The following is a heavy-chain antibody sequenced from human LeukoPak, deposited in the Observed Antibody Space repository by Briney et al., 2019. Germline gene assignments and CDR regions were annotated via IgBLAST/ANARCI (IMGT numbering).Heavy chain of an antibody. V-gene: IGHV3-66*01. D-gene: IGHD1-26*01. J-gene: IGHJ4*02. CDR1: GFTVSSNY. Sequence: GGSLRLSCAVSGFTVSSNYMSWVRQAPGKGLEWVSVLYSGGSTYYADSVRGRFTISRDNAKNTLYLQMNSLRAEDTAVYYCARAEWDLIYGYWGQGTLVTVSS. CDR2: LYSGGST. CDR3: ARAEWDLIYGY.